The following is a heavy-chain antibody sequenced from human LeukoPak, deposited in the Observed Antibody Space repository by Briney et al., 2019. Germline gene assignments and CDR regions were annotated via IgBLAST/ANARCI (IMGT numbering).Heavy chain of an antibody. J-gene: IGHJ4*02. V-gene: IGHV3-48*01. Sequence: GGSLRLSCAASGFTFSSYGMNWVRQAPGKGLEWVSYISSGSSTIYYADSVKGRFTISRDNAKNSLYLQMNSLRAEDTAVYYCARDGSISSNYGSFDYWGQGTLVTVSS. CDR1: GFTFSSYG. CDR2: ISSGSSTI. CDR3: ARDGSISSNYGSFDY. D-gene: IGHD4-11*01.